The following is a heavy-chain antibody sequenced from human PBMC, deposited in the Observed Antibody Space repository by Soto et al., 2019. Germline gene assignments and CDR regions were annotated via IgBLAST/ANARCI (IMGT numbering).Heavy chain of an antibody. J-gene: IGHJ4*02. CDR2: IWYDGSNK. CDR3: ARDGSETHTAMVDY. CDR1: GFTFSSYG. D-gene: IGHD5-18*01. V-gene: IGHV3-33*01. Sequence: GGSLRLSCAASGFTFSSYGMHWVRQAPGKGLEWVAVIWYDGSNKYYADSVKGRFTISRDNSKNTLYLQMNSLRAEDTAVYYCARDGSETHTAMVDYWGQGTLVTVSS.